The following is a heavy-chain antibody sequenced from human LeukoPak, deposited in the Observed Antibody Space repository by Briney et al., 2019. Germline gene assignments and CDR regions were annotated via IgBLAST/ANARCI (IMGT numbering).Heavy chain of an antibody. CDR1: GFTFTTNA. CDR2: ISGDSTR. CDR3: AKLVRGVIVPYFDY. V-gene: IGHV3-23*01. D-gene: IGHD3-10*01. Sequence: PGGSLRLSCGASGFTFTTNAMSWVRQAPGKGLEWVSAISGDSTRHYADSVKGRFTISRDNSKNTLFLQLNSLRVDDTAVYFCAKLVRGVIVPYFDYWGQGTLVTVSS. J-gene: IGHJ4*02.